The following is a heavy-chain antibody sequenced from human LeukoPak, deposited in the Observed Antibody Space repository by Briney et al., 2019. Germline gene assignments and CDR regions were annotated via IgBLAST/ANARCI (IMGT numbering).Heavy chain of an antibody. Sequence: GGSLRLSCAASGFTFTSYAISWLRQAPGQGLEWMGWISVYNGNTNYAQKFQGRVTMTTDTSTNTVYMELRSLRFGDTAVYYCARDLAGIVGVTAWFDPWGQGTLVTVSS. CDR1: GFTFTSYA. D-gene: IGHD1-26*01. V-gene: IGHV1-18*01. J-gene: IGHJ5*02. CDR2: ISVYNGNT. CDR3: ARDLAGIVGVTAWFDP.